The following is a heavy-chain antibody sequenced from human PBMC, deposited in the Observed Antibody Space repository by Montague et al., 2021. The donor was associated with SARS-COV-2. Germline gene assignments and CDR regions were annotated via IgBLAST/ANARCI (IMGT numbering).Heavy chain of an antibody. Sequence: SLRLSCAASGFTFGDYALHWVRQAPGKGLEWVSAISCNSGYIDYAGSVKGRFTISRDSDKNSLYLEMNSLSAEDTALYYCAKGAAKTFYYNGLDVWGQGTTVTVSS. D-gene: IGHD6-25*01. CDR2: ISCNSGYI. J-gene: IGHJ6*02. V-gene: IGHV3-9*01. CDR1: GFTFGDYA. CDR3: AKGAAKTFYYNGLDV.